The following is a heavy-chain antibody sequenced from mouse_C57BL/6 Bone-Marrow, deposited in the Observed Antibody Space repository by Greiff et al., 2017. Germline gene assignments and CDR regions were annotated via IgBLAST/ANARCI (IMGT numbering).Heavy chain of an antibody. Sequence: VQLQQSGAELVKPGASVKLSCKASGYTFTSYWMQWVKQRPGQGLEWIGEIDPSDSYTNYNQKFKGKATLTVDTSSSTAYMQLSSLTSEDSAVYYCARGSYYYFDYWGQGTTLTVSS. CDR3: ARGSYYYFDY. J-gene: IGHJ2*01. V-gene: IGHV1-50*01. CDR1: GYTFTSYW. CDR2: IDPSDSYT. D-gene: IGHD2-12*01.